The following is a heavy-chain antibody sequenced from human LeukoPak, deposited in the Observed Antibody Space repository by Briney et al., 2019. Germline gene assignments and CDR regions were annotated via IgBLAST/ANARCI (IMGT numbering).Heavy chain of an antibody. CDR1: GFTSSSYA. D-gene: IGHD5-12*01. V-gene: IGHV3-23*01. Sequence: GGSLRLPCAASGFTSSSYAMSWVRQAPGKGLEWVSAISGSGGSTYYADSVKGRFTISRDNSKNTLYLQMNSLRAEDTAVYYCARDRRWLQCFDYWGQGTLVTVSS. CDR2: ISGSGGST. CDR3: ARDRRWLQCFDY. J-gene: IGHJ4*02.